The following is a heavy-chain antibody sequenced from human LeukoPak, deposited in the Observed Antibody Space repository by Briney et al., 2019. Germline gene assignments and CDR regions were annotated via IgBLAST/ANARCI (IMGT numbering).Heavy chain of an antibody. D-gene: IGHD2-15*01. Sequence: PSETLSLTXTVSGGSMSSYYWSWIRQPPGKGLEWIGYIYYSGSTKYNRSLKSRVTISVDTSKNLFSLKLTSVTAADTAVYYCARDRCSGGSCYSDYWGQGTLVTVSS. CDR3: ARDRCSGGSCYSDY. V-gene: IGHV4-59*01. CDR1: GGSMSSYY. CDR2: IYYSGST. J-gene: IGHJ4*02.